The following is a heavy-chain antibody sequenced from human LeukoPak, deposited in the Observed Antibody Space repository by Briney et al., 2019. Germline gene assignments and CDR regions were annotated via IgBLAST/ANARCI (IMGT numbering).Heavy chain of an antibody. V-gene: IGHV4-59*12. CDR1: GGSISSYY. CDR2: IYYSGST. J-gene: IGHJ4*02. Sequence: SETLSLTCTVSGGSISSYYWSWIRQPPGKGLVWIGYIYYSGSTNYNPSLKSRVTISVDTSKNQFSLKLSSVTAADTAVYYCARLGPYSSGSQLDYWGQGTLVTVSS. D-gene: IGHD6-19*01. CDR3: ARLGPYSSGSQLDY.